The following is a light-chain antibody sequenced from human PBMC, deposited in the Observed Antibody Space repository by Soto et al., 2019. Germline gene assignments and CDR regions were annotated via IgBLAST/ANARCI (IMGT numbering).Light chain of an antibody. CDR3: QQHGSSPPVT. Sequence: EIVLTQSPGTLSLSPGERATLSCRASQSVSSSYLAWYQQKTGQAPRLLIYGAASRATGIPDRFSGSGSGTDFTLTISRLEPEDFGVYYCQQHGSSPPVTFGQGTRLEIK. V-gene: IGKV3-20*01. CDR2: GAA. J-gene: IGKJ5*01. CDR1: QSVSSSY.